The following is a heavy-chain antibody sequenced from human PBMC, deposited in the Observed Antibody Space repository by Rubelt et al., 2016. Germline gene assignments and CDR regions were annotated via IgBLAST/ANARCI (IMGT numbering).Heavy chain of an antibody. Sequence: QVQLQQWGAGLLKPSETLSLTCAVYGGSFSGYYWSWIRQPPGKGLEWIGEINHSGSTNYNPSLKRRVTISVDTSKNQFSLKLSSVTAADTAVYYCARENWNRYYFDYWGQGTLVTVSS. D-gene: IGHD1/OR15-1a*01. CDR1: GGSFSGYY. J-gene: IGHJ4*02. CDR3: ARENWNRYYFDY. CDR2: INHSGST. V-gene: IGHV4-34*01.